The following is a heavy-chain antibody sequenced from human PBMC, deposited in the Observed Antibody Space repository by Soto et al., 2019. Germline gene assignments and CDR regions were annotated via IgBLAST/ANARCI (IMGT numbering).Heavy chain of an antibody. J-gene: IGHJ4*02. CDR1: GASITSPTYY. CDR2: IYHTGTT. V-gene: IGHV4-31*03. D-gene: IGHD6-25*01. Sequence: QVQLQESGPGLVMPSQTLSLTCTVSGASITSPTYYWSWVRQPPGKGLEWIGYIYHTGTTYYSPSLESRVTMSVDTSKNQFSLKLTSVTVADTAVYFCAREGRTATTRMAADYWGQGTLVTVSS. CDR3: AREGRTATTRMAADY.